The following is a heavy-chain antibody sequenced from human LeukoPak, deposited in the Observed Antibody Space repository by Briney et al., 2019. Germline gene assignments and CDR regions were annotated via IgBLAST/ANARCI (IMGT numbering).Heavy chain of an antibody. D-gene: IGHD2-2*01. J-gene: IGHJ5*02. CDR1: GYTFTSYG. CDR3: ARDGVGYCSSTSCFNWFDP. Sequence: ASVKVSCKASGYTFTSYGISWVRQAPGQGLEWMGWISAYNGNTNYAQKLQGRVTMTTDTSTSTAYMELRSLRSDDTAVYYCARDGVGYCSSTSCFNWFDPWGQGTLATVSS. V-gene: IGHV1-18*01. CDR2: ISAYNGNT.